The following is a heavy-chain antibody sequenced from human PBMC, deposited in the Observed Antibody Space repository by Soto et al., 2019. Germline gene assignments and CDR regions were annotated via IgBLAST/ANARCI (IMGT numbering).Heavy chain of an antibody. CDR1: GFTVSSNY. CDR3: ARGPYYDILTGFPYGMDV. D-gene: IGHD3-9*01. CDR2: IYSGGST. J-gene: IGHJ6*02. V-gene: IGHV3-53*01. Sequence: LRLSCAASGFTVSSNYMSWVRQAPGKGLEWVSVIYSGGSTYYADSVKGRFTISRDNSKNTLYLQMNSLRAEDTAVYYCARGPYYDILTGFPYGMDVWGQGTTVTVPS.